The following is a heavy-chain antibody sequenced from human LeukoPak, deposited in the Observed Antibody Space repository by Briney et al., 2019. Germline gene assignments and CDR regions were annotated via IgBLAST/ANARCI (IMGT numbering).Heavy chain of an antibody. D-gene: IGHD6-13*01. CDR3: ARKGAAGPSFDY. CDR1: GGSISSSTYY. J-gene: IGHJ4*02. Sequence: SETLSLTCTVSGGSISSSTYYWSWIRQPPGKGLEWIGYIYYSGSTYYNPSLKSRVTISVDTSKNQFSLKLNSVTAADTAVYFCARKGAAGPSFDYWGQGTLVTVSS. CDR2: IYYSGST. V-gene: IGHV4-61*05.